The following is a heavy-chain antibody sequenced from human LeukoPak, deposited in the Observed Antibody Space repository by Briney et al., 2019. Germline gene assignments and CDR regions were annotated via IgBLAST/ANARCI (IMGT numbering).Heavy chain of an antibody. CDR2: IIDNGYIT. D-gene: IGHD3-16*01. CDR1: GFTFSSYA. J-gene: IGHJ6*03. CDR3: AKLGGQEVHNYYVAV. Sequence: GGSLGLSCAASGFTFSSYAMSWVRQAPGKGLEWVSGIIDNGYITYYANSVRGRFTISRDNSKNTLFLQMNSLRAEDTAVYYCAKLGGQEVHNYYVAVWGRGTTVAVSS. V-gene: IGHV3-23*01.